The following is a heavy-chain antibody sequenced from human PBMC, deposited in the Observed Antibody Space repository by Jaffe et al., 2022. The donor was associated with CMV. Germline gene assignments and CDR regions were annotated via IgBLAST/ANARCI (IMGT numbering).Heavy chain of an antibody. CDR3: TREGLRWDYYYYYMDV. J-gene: IGHJ6*03. CDR2: IRSKAYGGTT. D-gene: IGHD4-17*01. Sequence: EVQLVESGGGLVQPGRSLRLSCTASGFTFGDYAMSWVRQAPGKGLEWVGFIRSKAYGGTTEYAASVKGRFTISRDDSKSIAYLQMNSLKTEDTAVYYCTREGLRWDYYYYYMDVWGKGTTVTVSS. V-gene: IGHV3-49*04. CDR1: GFTFGDYA.